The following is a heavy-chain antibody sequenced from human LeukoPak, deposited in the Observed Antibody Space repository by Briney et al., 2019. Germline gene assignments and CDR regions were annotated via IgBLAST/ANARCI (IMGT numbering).Heavy chain of an antibody. Sequence: GSSVKVSCKASGGTFSSYAISWVRQAPGQGLEWMGGIIPIFGTANYAQKFQGRVTITADESTSTAYMEPSSLRSEDTAVYYCARGGYCTNGVCYIFFDYWGQGTLVTVSS. D-gene: IGHD2-8*01. CDR2: IIPIFGTA. V-gene: IGHV1-69*01. J-gene: IGHJ4*02. CDR1: GGTFSSYA. CDR3: ARGGYCTNGVCYIFFDY.